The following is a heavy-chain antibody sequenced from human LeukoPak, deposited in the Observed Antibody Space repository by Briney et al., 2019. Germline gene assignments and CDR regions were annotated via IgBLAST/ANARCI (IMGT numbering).Heavy chain of an antibody. CDR3: ARGVAAAPVWYFDL. J-gene: IGHJ2*01. Sequence: SETLSLTRTVSGGSISSSSYYWGWIRQPPGKGLEWIGYIYYTGSTNYNPSLKSRVTISVDTSKNQFSLNLSSVTAADTAVYYCARGVAAAPVWYFDLWGRGTLVTVSS. V-gene: IGHV4-61*05. D-gene: IGHD6-13*01. CDR1: GGSISSSSYY. CDR2: IYYTGST.